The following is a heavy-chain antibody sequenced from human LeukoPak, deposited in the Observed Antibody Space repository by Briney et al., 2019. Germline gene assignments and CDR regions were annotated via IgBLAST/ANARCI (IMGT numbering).Heavy chain of an antibody. CDR1: GGSISGKY. Sequence: PSETLSLTCSVSGGSISGKYWSWIRQPPRKGLEWIGYFYYSGSTNYNPSLKSRVTISVDTSKNQFSLKLSSVTAADTAVYYCARVRVSLGDYAMDVWGKGTTVTISS. V-gene: IGHV4-59*01. CDR3: ARVRVSLGDYAMDV. CDR2: FYYSGST. J-gene: IGHJ6*04. D-gene: IGHD2-15*01.